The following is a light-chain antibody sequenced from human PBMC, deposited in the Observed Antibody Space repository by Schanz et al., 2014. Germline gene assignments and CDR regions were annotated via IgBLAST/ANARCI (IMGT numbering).Light chain of an antibody. J-gene: IGLJ3*02. CDR3: QSYDRSLNAWV. CDR1: SSNIGSNY. Sequence: QSVLTQPPSASGTPGQRVTISCSGSSSNIGSNYVYWYQQLPGTAPKLLIYRINERPSGVPDRISGSKSGTSASLAISGLQSEDETDYYCQSYDRSLNAWVFGGGTKLTVL. V-gene: IGLV1-47*01. CDR2: RIN.